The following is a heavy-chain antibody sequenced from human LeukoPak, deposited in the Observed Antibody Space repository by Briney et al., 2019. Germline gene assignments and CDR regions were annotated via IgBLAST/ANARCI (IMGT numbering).Heavy chain of an antibody. D-gene: IGHD3-22*01. J-gene: IGHJ3*02. CDR2: ISYSGST. V-gene: IGHV4-31*03. CDR1: GGSISSDGYY. CDR3: AIVEYYYDSSGYYGYAFDI. Sequence: PSQTLSLTCTVSGGSISSDGYYWSWIRQHPGKGLEWVGYISYSGSTYYNPSLKSRVTISVDTSKNQFSLELSSVTSADTAVYYCAIVEYYYDSSGYYGYAFDIWGQGTMVTVSS.